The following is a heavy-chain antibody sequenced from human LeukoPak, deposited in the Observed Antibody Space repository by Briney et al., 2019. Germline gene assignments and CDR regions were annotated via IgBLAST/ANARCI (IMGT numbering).Heavy chain of an antibody. J-gene: IGHJ3*02. CDR3: AAYSQLLSDDAFDI. CDR2: MNPNSGNT. Sequence: GASVKVSCKASGYTFTSYDINWVLQATGQGLEWMGWMNPNSGNTGYAQKFQGRVTMTRNTSISTAYMELSSLRSEDTAVYYCAAYSQLLSDDAFDIWGQGTMVTVSS. D-gene: IGHD2-2*01. V-gene: IGHV1-8*01. CDR1: GYTFTSYD.